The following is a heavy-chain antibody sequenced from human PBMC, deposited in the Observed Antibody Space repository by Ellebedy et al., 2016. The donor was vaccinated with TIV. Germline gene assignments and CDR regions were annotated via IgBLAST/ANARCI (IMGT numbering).Heavy chain of an antibody. Sequence: GESLKISXAASGFTVSSNYMSWVRQAPGKGLEWVSVIYSGGSTYYADSVKGRFTISRDNSKNTLYLQMNSLRAEDTAVYYCARWRHPQPSWFDYWGQGTLVTVSS. J-gene: IGHJ4*02. CDR3: ARWRHPQPSWFDY. CDR2: IYSGGST. D-gene: IGHD3-3*01. CDR1: GFTVSSNY. V-gene: IGHV3-53*01.